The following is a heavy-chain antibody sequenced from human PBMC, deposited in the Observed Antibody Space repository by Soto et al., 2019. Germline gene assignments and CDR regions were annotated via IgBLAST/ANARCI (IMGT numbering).Heavy chain of an antibody. CDR2: IYYSGST. CDR1: GGSISSYY. Sequence: SETLSLTCTVSGGSISSYYWSWFRQPPGKGLEWIGYIYYSGSTNYNPSLKSRVTISVDTSKNQFSLKLSSVTAADTAVYYCARASGYSSDYWGQGTLVTVSS. D-gene: IGHD3-10*01. J-gene: IGHJ4*02. V-gene: IGHV4-59*01. CDR3: ARASGYSSDY.